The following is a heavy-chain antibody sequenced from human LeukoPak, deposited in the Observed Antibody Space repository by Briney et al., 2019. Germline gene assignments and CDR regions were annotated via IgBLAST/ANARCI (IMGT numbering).Heavy chain of an antibody. V-gene: IGHV1-18*01. CDR3: ATDLGDIVVVVAAGLLDY. D-gene: IGHD2-15*01. J-gene: IGHJ4*02. Sequence: ASVKVSCKASGYTFTSYGISWVRQAPGQGLEWIGWISAYNGNTNYAQKLQGRVTMTTDTSTSTASTELRSLRPDDTAVYYCATDLGDIVVVVAAGLLDYWGQGTLVTVSS. CDR1: GYTFTSYG. CDR2: ISAYNGNT.